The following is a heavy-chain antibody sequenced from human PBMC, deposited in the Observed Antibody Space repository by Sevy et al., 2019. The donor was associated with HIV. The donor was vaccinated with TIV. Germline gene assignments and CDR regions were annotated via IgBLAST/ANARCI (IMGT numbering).Heavy chain of an antibody. CDR3: ARGGSGDYYYYGVDV. J-gene: IGHJ6*02. CDR1: GFTFRNFG. Sequence: GGSLRLSGVGSGFTFRNFGVHWLRQAPGKGLEWLSVVSYDGSSKYYLDSVKGRFIVSRDNSKNTLYLQMNSLRTEDTAVYYCARGGSGDYYYYGVDVWGQGTTVTVSS. D-gene: IGHD3-10*01. V-gene: IGHV3-30*03. CDR2: VSYDGSSK.